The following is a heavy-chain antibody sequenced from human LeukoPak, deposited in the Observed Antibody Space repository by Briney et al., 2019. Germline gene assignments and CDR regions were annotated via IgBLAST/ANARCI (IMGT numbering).Heavy chain of an antibody. Sequence: ASVKVSCKASGGTFSSYAISWVRQAPGKGLEWVSSISSSSSYIYYADSVKGRFTISRDNAKNSLYLQMNSLRAEDTAVYYCARDVPLAYCGGDCYGGVYYFDYWGQGTLVTVSS. D-gene: IGHD2-21*02. CDR2: ISSSSSYI. V-gene: IGHV3-21*01. CDR1: GGTFSSYA. CDR3: ARDVPLAYCGGDCYGGVYYFDY. J-gene: IGHJ4*02.